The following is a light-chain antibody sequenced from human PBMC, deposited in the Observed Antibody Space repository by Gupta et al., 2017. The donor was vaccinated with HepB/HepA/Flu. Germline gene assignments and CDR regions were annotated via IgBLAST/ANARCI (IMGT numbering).Light chain of an antibody. CDR1: QSLLHSNAYNY. Sequence: DTVMTLSPLSLPVTPGEPASISCRSSQSLLHSNAYNYLDWYLQKPGQSPQLLLYLGSKRAFGVRDRFSGSGSGTAFTLKISRGATEDVGVHYCRQTLQTPRTLGRGTKLEIK. CDR2: LGS. CDR3: RQTLQTPRT. J-gene: IGKJ1*01. V-gene: IGKV2-28*01.